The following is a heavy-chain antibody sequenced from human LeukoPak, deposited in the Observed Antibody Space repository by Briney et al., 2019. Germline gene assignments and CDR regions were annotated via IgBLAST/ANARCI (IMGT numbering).Heavy chain of an antibody. CDR3: AREGYCSSTSGYEDVFDI. V-gene: IGHV4-59*01. Sequence: KASETLSLTCTVSGGSISSYYWSWIRQPPGKGLEWIGYIYYSGSTNYNPSLKSRVTISVDTSKNQFSLKLSSVTAADTAVYYCAREGYCSSTSGYEDVFDIWGKGTMVTVS. CDR2: IYYSGST. CDR1: GGSISSYY. J-gene: IGHJ3*02. D-gene: IGHD2-2*01.